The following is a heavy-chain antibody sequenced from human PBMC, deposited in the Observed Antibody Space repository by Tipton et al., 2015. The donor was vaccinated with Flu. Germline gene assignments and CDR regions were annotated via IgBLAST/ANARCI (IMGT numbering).Heavy chain of an antibody. V-gene: IGHV4-38-2*02. CDR2: IFHGGST. D-gene: IGHD3-10*01. CDR1: GYSISSGYY. Sequence: TLSLTCTVSGYSISSGYYWGWIRQPPGKGLEWIGSIFHGGSTYYNPSLKSRVTISVDTSKNQFSLKLSSVTAADTAVYYCATYYYGSGTQSAFDYWGQGTLFTVSS. J-gene: IGHJ4*02. CDR3: ATYYYGSGTQSAFDY.